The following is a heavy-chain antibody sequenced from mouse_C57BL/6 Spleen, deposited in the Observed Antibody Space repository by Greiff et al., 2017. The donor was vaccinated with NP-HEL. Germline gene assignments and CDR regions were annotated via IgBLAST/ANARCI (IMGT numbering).Heavy chain of an antibody. CDR1: GFNIKDDY. J-gene: IGHJ4*01. V-gene: IGHV14-4*01. D-gene: IGHD1-1*01. CDR3: TTTVVAPMDY. Sequence: EVQLQQSGAELVRPGASVKLSCTASGFNIKDDYMHWVKQRPEQGLEWIGWIDPETGDTEYASKFQGKATITADTSSNTAYLPLSSLTSEDTAVYYCTTTVVAPMDYWGQGTSVTVSS. CDR2: IDPETGDT.